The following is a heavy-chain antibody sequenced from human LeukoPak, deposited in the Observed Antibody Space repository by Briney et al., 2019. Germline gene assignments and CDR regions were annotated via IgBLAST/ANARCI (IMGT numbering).Heavy chain of an antibody. D-gene: IGHD3-10*01. Sequence: SETLSLTCVVYGGSLSGYSWDWIRQPPGKGLEWIGEINQGGSTNYNSSLKSRVTISMDTSKNQFSLNLNPVTAADTATYFCARGVFGRFDPWGQGTLVTVSS. CDR3: ARGVFGRFDP. V-gene: IGHV4-34*01. J-gene: IGHJ5*02. CDR1: GGSLSGYS. CDR2: INQGGST.